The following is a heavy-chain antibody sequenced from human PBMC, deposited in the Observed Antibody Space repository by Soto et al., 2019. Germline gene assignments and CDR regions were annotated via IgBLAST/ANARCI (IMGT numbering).Heavy chain of an antibody. CDR3: ARGEGYYGSGATAY. CDR2: IYYSGGT. CDR1: GGSVSSGSYY. J-gene: IGHJ4*02. Sequence: QVQLQESGPGLVKPSETLSLTCTVSGGSVSSGSYYWSWIRQPPGKGLEWIGYIYYSGGTNYNPSLKCRVTISVDTSKNQFSLKLSSVTAADTAVYYCARGEGYYGSGATAYWGQGTLVTVSS. D-gene: IGHD3-10*01. V-gene: IGHV4-61*01.